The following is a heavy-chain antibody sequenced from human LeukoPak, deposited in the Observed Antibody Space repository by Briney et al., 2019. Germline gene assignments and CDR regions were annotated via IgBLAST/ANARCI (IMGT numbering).Heavy chain of an antibody. CDR2: ISYDGSNK. V-gene: IGHV3-30*04. J-gene: IGHJ4*02. CDR3: AKDSGTGDYGGDFDY. Sequence: PGRSLRLSCAASGFIFSSYAMHWVRQAPGKGLEWVAVISYDGSNKYYADSVKGRFTISRDNSKNTLYLQMNSLRAEDTAVYYCAKDSGTGDYGGDFDYWGQGTLVTVSS. CDR1: GFIFSSYA. D-gene: IGHD4-23*01.